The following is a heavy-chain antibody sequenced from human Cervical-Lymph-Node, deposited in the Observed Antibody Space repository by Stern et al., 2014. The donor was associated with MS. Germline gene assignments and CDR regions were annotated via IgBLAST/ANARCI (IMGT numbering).Heavy chain of an antibody. CDR3: ARHPHEDV. V-gene: IGHV3-53*01. CDR2: IYSGGRT. J-gene: IGHJ6*02. Sequence: EMNLVESGGDLIQPGGSLRLSCAASGFTVGNNYMAWVRQAPGQGLEWVSVIYSGGRTYYADSVKGRFTISRDSSKNTVYLQMNSLRAEDTAVYYCARHPHEDVWGQGTTVTVSS. CDR1: GFTVGNNY.